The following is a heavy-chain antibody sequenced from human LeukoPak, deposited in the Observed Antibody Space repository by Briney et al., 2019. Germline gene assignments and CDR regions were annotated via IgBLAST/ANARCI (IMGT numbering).Heavy chain of an antibody. V-gene: IGHV4-34*01. Sequence: SETLSLTCAVYGGSFSRYYWSWIRQPPGKGLEWIGEINHSGSTNYNPSLKSRVTISVDTSKNQFSLKLSSVTAADTAVYYCARTDSGSYPVDYWGQGTLVTVPS. J-gene: IGHJ4*02. CDR3: ARTDSGSYPVDY. CDR2: INHSGST. CDR1: GGSFSRYY. D-gene: IGHD1-26*01.